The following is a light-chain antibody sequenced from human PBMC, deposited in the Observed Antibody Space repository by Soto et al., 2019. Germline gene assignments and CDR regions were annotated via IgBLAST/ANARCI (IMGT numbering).Light chain of an antibody. J-gene: IGKJ1*01. CDR3: HQYNNWPQR. Sequence: EIVMTQSPATLSVSPGETATLSCRDSQTIDKYMAWYQLKPGQAPRLLVTDASTRAPGIPARFSCSRSGTEFALTISSLQSEDFAVYYCHQYNNWPQRFGEGTKVEIK. V-gene: IGKV3D-15*01. CDR1: QTIDKY. CDR2: DAS.